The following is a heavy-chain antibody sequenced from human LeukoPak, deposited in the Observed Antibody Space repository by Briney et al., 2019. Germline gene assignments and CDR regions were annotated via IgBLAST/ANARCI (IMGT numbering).Heavy chain of an antibody. Sequence: SETLSLTCAVSGYSISSGRYWGWIRQPPRVGLEWIGSVFHSGSTYYNPSLKSRVTISVDTSKNQFSLNLRSVTAADTAVYYCARSLSTAGIDYWGQGTLVTVSS. CDR2: VFHSGST. D-gene: IGHD2-2*01. CDR1: GYSISSGRY. J-gene: IGHJ4*02. V-gene: IGHV4-38-2*01. CDR3: ARSLSTAGIDY.